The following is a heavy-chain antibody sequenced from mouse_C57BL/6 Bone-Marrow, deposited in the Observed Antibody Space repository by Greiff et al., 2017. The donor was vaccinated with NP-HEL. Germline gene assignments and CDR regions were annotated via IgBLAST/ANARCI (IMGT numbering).Heavy chain of an antibody. CDR3: TVTGTAYYFDY. J-gene: IGHJ2*01. CDR2: ISSGGDYI. Sequence: SLEWVAYISSGGDYIYYADTVKGRFTISRDNARNTLYLQMSSLKSEDTAMYYCTVTGTAYYFDYWGQGTTLTVSS. V-gene: IGHV5-9-1*02. D-gene: IGHD4-1*01.